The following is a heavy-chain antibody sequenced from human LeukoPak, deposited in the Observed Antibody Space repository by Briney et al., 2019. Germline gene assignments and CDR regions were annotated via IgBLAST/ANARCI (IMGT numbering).Heavy chain of an antibody. J-gene: IGHJ6*03. CDR3: TRGSIAYYYMDV. V-gene: IGHV4-38-2*02. CDR2: IYYSGST. CDR1: GYTISSGYY. Sequence: PSGTLSLTCTVSGYTISSGYYWGWIRHPPGKGLEWIGSIYYSGSTNYNPSLKSRVTISVDTAKNQFSLKLSSVTAADTAVYYCTRGSIAYYYMDVWGKGATVTISS.